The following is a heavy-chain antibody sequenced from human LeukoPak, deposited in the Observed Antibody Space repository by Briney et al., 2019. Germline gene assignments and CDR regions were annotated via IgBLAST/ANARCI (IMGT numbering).Heavy chain of an antibody. CDR3: ARGVFDYYYYYYMDV. CDR2: IYYSGST. Sequence: SETLSLTCTVSGGSISSYYWSWIRQPPGKGLEWIGYIYYSGSTNYNPSLKSRVTISVDTSKNQFSLKLSSVTAADTAVYYCARGVFDYYYYYYMDVWGKGTTVTVSS. J-gene: IGHJ6*03. V-gene: IGHV4-59*01. CDR1: GGSISSYY.